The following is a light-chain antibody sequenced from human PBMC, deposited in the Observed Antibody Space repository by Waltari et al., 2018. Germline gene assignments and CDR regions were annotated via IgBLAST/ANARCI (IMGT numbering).Light chain of an antibody. Sequence: WDQQEPGRSPVVVIYKDTKRPSGIPERFSGSNSGNTATLTISGTQAVDEADYYCQAWDISTYVVFGGGTKLTVL. J-gene: IGLJ2*01. CDR3: QAWDISTYVV. CDR2: KDT. V-gene: IGLV3-1*01.